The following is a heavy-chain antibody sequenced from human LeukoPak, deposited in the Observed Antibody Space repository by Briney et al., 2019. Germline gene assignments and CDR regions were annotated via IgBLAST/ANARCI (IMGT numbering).Heavy chain of an antibody. CDR2: IYSGGST. CDR3: ARDLYYYDSSGYYSIWYFDL. D-gene: IGHD3-22*01. CDR1: GFTVSSNY. Sequence: PGGSLRLSCAASGFTVSSNYMSWVRQAPGKGLEWVSVIYSGGSTYYADSVKGRFTISRDNSKNTLYLQMNSLRAEDTAVYYCARDLYYYDSSGYYSIWYFDLWGRGTLVTVSS. V-gene: IGHV3-66*01. J-gene: IGHJ2*01.